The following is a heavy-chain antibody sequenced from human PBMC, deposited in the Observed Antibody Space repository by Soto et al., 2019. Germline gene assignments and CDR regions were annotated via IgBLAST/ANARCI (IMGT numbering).Heavy chain of an antibody. D-gene: IGHD3-10*01. J-gene: IGHJ4*02. CDR2: IYYGGST. V-gene: IGHV4-39*01. Sequence: QLQLQESGPGLVKPSETLSLTCTVSGGSISSSSYYWGWIRQPPGKGLEWIGSIYYGGSTYYNPSLKIRATISVDTAKNQFSLKLSSVTAADTAVYYCARHSNAMVRGVSPSYYFDYWGQGTLVTVSS. CDR1: GGSISSSSYY. CDR3: ARHSNAMVRGVSPSYYFDY.